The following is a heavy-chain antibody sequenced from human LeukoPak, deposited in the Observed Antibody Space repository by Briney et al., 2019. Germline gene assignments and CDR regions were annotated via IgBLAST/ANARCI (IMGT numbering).Heavy chain of an antibody. J-gene: IGHJ4*02. V-gene: IGHV1-2*06. CDR2: INPNSGGT. D-gene: IGHD6-19*01. CDR1: GYTFTGYY. Sequence: GASVKVSCKASGYTFTGYYMHWVRQAPGQGLEWMGRINPNSGGTNYAQKFQGRVTMARDTSISTAYMELSRLRSDDTAVYYCAREGGSSGWYWVDYWGQGTLVTVSS. CDR3: AREGGSSGWYWVDY.